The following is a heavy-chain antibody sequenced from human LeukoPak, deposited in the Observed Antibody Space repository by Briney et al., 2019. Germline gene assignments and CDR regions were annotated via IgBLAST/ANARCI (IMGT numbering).Heavy chain of an antibody. Sequence: PSETLSLTCTVSGGSISSSSYYWGWIRQPPGKGLEWIGSIYYSGSTYYHPSLKSRVTISVDTSKNHFSLKLSSVTAADTAVYYCARQAGMLFGGFDYWGQGTLVTVSS. D-gene: IGHD3-16*01. CDR2: IYYSGST. V-gene: IGHV4-39*01. J-gene: IGHJ4*02. CDR3: ARQAGMLFGGFDY. CDR1: GGSISSSSYY.